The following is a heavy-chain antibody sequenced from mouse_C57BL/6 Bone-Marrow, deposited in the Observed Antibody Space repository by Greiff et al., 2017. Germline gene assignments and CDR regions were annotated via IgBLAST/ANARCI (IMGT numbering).Heavy chain of an antibody. J-gene: IGHJ4*01. CDR2: IDPSDSYT. CDR3: ERGGGYAIDY. CDR1: GYTFTSYW. Sequence: QVQLQQPGAELVMPGASVKLSCKASGYTFTSYWMHWVKQRPGQGLEWIGVIDPSDSYTNYNQKFKGKSTLTVDKSSRTAYMKLSSLTSEDSSVYYWERGGGYAIDYWGQGTSGTVSS. V-gene: IGHV1-69*01.